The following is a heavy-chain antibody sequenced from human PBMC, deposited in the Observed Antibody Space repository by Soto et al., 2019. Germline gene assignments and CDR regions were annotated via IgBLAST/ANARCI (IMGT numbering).Heavy chain of an antibody. J-gene: IGHJ5*02. CDR2: IYHSGST. D-gene: IGHD2-15*01. CDR1: GGSISGYD. V-gene: IGHV4-59*08. Sequence: SETLCLTCTVSGGSISGYDLSWIRQPPGKGLEWIGYIYHSGSTYYNPSLKSRVTISVDTSKNQFSLKLSSVTAADTAVYYCARYCSGGSCYLDPWGQGTLVTVSS. CDR3: ARYCSGGSCYLDP.